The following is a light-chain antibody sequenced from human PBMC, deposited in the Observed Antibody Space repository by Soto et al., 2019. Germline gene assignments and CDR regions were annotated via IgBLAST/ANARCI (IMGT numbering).Light chain of an antibody. CDR3: QVYGGTRDT. CDR2: GAS. Sequence: EIVLTQSPGTLSLSPGEIGTLSCRASQSISTSLAWFKQKRGQAPRLLIFGASSRATGIPDRFSGSGSGTDFALTISRLEPEDFAVYYCQVYGGTRDTFGQGTKLEIK. CDR1: QSISTS. V-gene: IGKV3-20*01. J-gene: IGKJ2*01.